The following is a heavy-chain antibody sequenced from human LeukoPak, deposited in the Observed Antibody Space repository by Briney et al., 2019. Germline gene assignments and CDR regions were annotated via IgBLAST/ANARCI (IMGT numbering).Heavy chain of an antibody. CDR2: MNPDSGDT. CDR1: GYTFTSYG. J-gene: IGHJ4*02. V-gene: IGHV1-8*02. D-gene: IGHD3-22*01. CDR3: ARGRTDYYESSGSFPALGY. Sequence: ASVKVSCKASGYTFTSYGISWVRQAPGQGLEWMGWMNPDSGDTRYAQKFQGRVTMTRDTSINTAYMELRSLRSDDTAVYYCARGRTDYYESSGSFPALGYWGQGTLVTVSS.